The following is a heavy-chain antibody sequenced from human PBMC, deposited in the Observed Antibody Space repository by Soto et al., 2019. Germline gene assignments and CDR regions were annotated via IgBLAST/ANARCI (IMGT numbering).Heavy chain of an antibody. D-gene: IGHD2-15*01. V-gene: IGHV3-21*01. Sequence: PGGSLRLSCAASGFTFSSYTMNWVRQAPGKGLEWVSSISSGSSYIYYGDSVKGRFIVSRDNAKNSVYLQMNSLRAEDTAVYYGARDPAYSGNFFDFWGQGTLVTVSS. CDR2: ISSGSSYI. CDR3: ARDPAYSGNFFDF. J-gene: IGHJ4*02. CDR1: GFTFSSYT.